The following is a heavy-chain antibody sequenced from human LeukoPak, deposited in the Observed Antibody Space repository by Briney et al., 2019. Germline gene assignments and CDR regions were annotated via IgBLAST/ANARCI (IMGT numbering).Heavy chain of an antibody. CDR3: ARCHSMTWFDP. D-gene: IGHD2/OR15-2a*01. V-gene: IGHV4-59*01. CDR1: GCSISSYY. J-gene: IGHJ5*02. Sequence: PSETLSLTCTVSGCSISSYYWTRIRQTPGKGLEWIGYIHNSGSSNYNPSLKSRVTMSLDTSKNRFSLKLSSVTAADTAVYYCARCHSMTWFDPWGQGTLVTVSA. CDR2: IHNSGSS.